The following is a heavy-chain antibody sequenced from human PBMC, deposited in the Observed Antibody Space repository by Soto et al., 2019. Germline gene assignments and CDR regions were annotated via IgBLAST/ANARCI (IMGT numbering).Heavy chain of an antibody. J-gene: IGHJ5*02. Sequence: EVQLLESGGGLVQPGGSLRLSCAASGFTFSTYAMTWVRQAPGKGLEYFSSIDAGGGNTYYANSVKGRFTISRDNSKNTLYLQMDRLRAEDTAIYYCTKGGSRDGYNPWGQGALVTVSS. CDR2: IDAGGGNT. CDR1: GFTFSTYA. V-gene: IGHV3-23*01. CDR3: TKGGSRDGYNP. D-gene: IGHD5-12*01.